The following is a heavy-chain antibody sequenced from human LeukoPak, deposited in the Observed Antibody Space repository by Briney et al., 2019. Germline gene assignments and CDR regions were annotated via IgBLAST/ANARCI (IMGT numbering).Heavy chain of an antibody. J-gene: IGHJ6*02. CDR1: GYTFTGYY. D-gene: IGHD3-9*01. Sequence: ASVKVSCKASGYTFTGYYMHWVRQAPGQGLEWMGWINPNSGGTNYAQKFQGRVTMTRDTSISTAYMELSRLRSDDTAVYYCASHYDILAGRTYYYYGMDVWGQGTTVTVSS. CDR3: ASHYDILAGRTYYYYGMDV. V-gene: IGHV1-2*02. CDR2: INPNSGGT.